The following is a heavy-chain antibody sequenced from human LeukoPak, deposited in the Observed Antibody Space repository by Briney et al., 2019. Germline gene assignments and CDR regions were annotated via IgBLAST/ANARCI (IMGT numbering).Heavy chain of an antibody. D-gene: IGHD3-16*01. CDR1: GDSFSSGY. J-gene: IGHJ6*02. CDR2: IYYSGST. V-gene: IGHV4-59*12. CDR3: ARDDAGELYDYVPYGLDV. Sequence: SETLSLTCALSGDSFSSGYWNWIRQPPGKGLEWIGYIYYSGSTNYNPSLKSRVTISVDTSKNQFSLKLSSVTAADTAVYFCARDDAGELYDYVPYGLDVWGQGTTVTVSS.